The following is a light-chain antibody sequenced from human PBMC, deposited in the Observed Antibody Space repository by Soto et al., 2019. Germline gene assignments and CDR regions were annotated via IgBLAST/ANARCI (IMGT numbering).Light chain of an antibody. CDR3: SSYASRNTVL. Sequence: QSVLTQPASVSGSPGQSITISCTGTSSDVGAYIYVSWYQHHPGKAPKLMIYEVSNRPSGVSNRFSGSKSGNTASLTISGLQAEDEAEYYCSSYASRNTVLFGGGTKVT. V-gene: IGLV2-14*01. J-gene: IGLJ2*01. CDR2: EVS. CDR1: SSDVGAYIY.